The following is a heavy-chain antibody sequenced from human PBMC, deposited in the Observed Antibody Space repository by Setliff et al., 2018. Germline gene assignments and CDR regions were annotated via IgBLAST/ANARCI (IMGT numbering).Heavy chain of an antibody. CDR2: SHYTGSP. Sequence: PSETLSLTCSVSGGFITGHYWSWIRQTPGKGLEWIGYSHYTGSPNYKNPSLASRATISVDSAKNQVSLRLSSVTAADTAVYYCARWMEYYQRDNRGEGGMDVWGKGTTVTAP. CDR1: GGFITGHY. D-gene: IGHD2-2*01. V-gene: IGHV4-59*11. CDR3: ARWMEYYQRDNRGEGGMDV. J-gene: IGHJ6*03.